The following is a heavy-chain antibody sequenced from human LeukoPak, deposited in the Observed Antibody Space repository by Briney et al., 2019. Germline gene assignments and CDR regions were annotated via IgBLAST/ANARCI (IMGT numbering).Heavy chain of an antibody. CDR2: IYHSGST. D-gene: IGHD3-22*01. V-gene: IGHV4-30-2*01. CDR3: ARVGRYDSSGYYFWYFDL. J-gene: IGHJ2*01. Sequence: SQTLSLTCAVSGGSISSGGYSWSWIRQPPGKGLEWIGYIYHSGSTYYNLSLKSRVTISVDRSKNQFSLKLSSVTAADTAVYYCARVGRYDSSGYYFWYFDLWGRGTLVTVSS. CDR1: GGSISSGGYS.